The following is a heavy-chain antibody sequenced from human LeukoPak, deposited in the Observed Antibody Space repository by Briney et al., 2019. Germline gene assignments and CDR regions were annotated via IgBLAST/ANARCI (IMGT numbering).Heavy chain of an antibody. CDR2: IRNDGSYE. CDR1: GFTFSNYG. Sequence: GGSLRLSCVASGFTFSNYGMHWARQAPGKGLQWVAFIRNDGSYEYNTDFVRGRFTISRDNSKNALYLQMNSLRAEDTAVYYCARDFGLKQYDYSNPARSNWFDPWGQGTLVTVSS. CDR3: ARDFGLKQYDYSNPARSNWFDP. J-gene: IGHJ5*02. D-gene: IGHD4-11*01. V-gene: IGHV3-30*02.